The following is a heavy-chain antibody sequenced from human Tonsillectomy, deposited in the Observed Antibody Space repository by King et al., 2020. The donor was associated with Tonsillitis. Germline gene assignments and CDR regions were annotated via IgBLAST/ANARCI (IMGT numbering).Heavy chain of an antibody. CDR2: ISWNSGSI. CDR1: GFTFDDYA. J-gene: IGHJ1*01. Sequence: DVQLVESGGGLVQPGRSLRLSCAASGFTFDDYAMHWVRQAPGKGLEWVSGISWNSGSIGYADSVKGRFTISRDNAKNSLYLQMNSLRAEDTALYYCAKGPNYDFWSGPYWGYFQHWGQGTLVTVSS. D-gene: IGHD3-3*01. CDR3: AKGPNYDFWSGPYWGYFQH. V-gene: IGHV3-9*01.